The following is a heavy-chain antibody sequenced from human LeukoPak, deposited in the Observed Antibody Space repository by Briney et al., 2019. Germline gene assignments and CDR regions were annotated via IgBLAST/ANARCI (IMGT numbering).Heavy chain of an antibody. J-gene: IGHJ4*02. CDR3: ARAWGSERAGY. CDR2: IKEDGSEK. Sequence: GGSLRLSCAASGFTFSSYWMSWVRQAPGKGLEWVANIKEDGSEKYYVDSVKGRFTISRDNAKNSLNLQMNSLRAEDTAVYYCARAWGSERAGYWGQGTLVIVSS. D-gene: IGHD6-19*01. CDR1: GFTFSSYW. V-gene: IGHV3-7*01.